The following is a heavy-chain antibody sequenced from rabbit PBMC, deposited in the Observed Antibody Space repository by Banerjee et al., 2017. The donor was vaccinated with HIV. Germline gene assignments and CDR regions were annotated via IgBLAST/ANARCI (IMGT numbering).Heavy chain of an antibody. D-gene: IGHD2-1*01. CDR2: IEPVFGSA. J-gene: IGHJ3*01. V-gene: IGHV1S7*01. CDR3: ARLYDDYGDPTRLDL. Sequence: WVRQAPGKGLEWIGYIEPVFGSAYYANWVNGRFTISSHNAQNTVSLQMNNLTAADTATYFCARLYDDYGDPTRLDLWGQGTLVTVS.